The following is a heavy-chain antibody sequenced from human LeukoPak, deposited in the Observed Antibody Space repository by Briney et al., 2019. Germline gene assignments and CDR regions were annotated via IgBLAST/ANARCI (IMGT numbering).Heavy chain of an antibody. D-gene: IGHD2-15*01. V-gene: IGHV1-69*05. J-gene: IGHJ4*02. CDR3: ARSGSRGRDFGN. CDR2: IMPTSGTT. Sequence: SVKVSCKASGGTPNTYILNWVRQAPGQGLEWMGRIMPTSGTTNYARAFQGRLTIVTDESTRTAYMELSSLTSEDTAMYYCARSGSRGRDFGNWGQGTLVTVSS. CDR1: GGTPNTYI.